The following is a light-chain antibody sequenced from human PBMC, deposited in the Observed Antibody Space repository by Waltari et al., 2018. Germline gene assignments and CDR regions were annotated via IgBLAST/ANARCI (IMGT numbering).Light chain of an antibody. V-gene: IGLV3-19*01. CDR2: GKN. CDR1: SLRRHY. CDR3: NSRDSSGNHPCWV. J-gene: IGLJ3*02. Sequence: SSELTQDPAVSVALGQTVRITCQGDSLRRHYASWYQQKPGQAPVLVIYGKNNPPSGIPDRFSGSSSGNTASLTITGAQAEDEADYYCNSRDSSGNHPCWVFGGGTKLTVL.